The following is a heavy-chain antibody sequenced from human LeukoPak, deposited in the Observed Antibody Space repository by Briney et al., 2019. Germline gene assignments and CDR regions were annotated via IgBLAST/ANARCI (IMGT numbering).Heavy chain of an antibody. V-gene: IGHV3-64*01. CDR2: ISSDGGST. Sequence: GGSLRLSCAASGFTFSAYAMHWVRQAPGKGPEYVSAISSDGGSTYYANSVKGRFTISRDNSKSTLYLQMGSLRAEDMAVYYCASRADSGTYYTYWGQGTLVTVSS. CDR1: GFTFSAYA. CDR3: ASRADSGTYYTY. J-gene: IGHJ4*02. D-gene: IGHD1-26*01.